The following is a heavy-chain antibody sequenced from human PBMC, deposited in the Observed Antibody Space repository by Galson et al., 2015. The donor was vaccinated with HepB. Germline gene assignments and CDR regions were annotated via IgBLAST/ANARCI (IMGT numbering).Heavy chain of an antibody. CDR2: IDWDDDK. D-gene: IGHD3-16*02. J-gene: IGHJ4*02. V-gene: IGHV2-70*11. CDR1: GFSLSTSGMC. Sequence: PALVKPTQTLTLTCTFSGFSLSTSGMCVSWIRQPPGKALEWLARIDWDDDKYYSTSLKTRLTISKDTSKNQVVLTMTNMDPVDTATYYCARMHYDYVWGSYRYNDYWGQGTLVTVSS. CDR3: ARMHYDYVWGSYRYNDY.